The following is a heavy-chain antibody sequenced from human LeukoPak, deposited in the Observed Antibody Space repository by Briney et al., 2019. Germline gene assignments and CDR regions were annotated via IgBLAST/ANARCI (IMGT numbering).Heavy chain of an antibody. Sequence: GGSLRLSCAASGCTFSSYAMSGVRQTPGKGLEWVSAISGSGGNTFYGDSVKGRFTISRDNSKNTLYLQMTSLGAEDTAVYYCAQDGQWLVNNCFATWGQGTLVTVSS. CDR1: GCTFSSYA. D-gene: IGHD6-19*01. CDR3: AQDGQWLVNNCFAT. V-gene: IGHV3-23*01. J-gene: IGHJ5*02. CDR2: ISGSGGNT.